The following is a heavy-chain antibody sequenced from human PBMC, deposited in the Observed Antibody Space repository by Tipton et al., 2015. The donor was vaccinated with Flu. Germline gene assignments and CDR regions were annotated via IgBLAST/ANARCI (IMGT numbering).Heavy chain of an antibody. Sequence: QLMQSGAEVKKPGASVKVSCKASGYTFTSYYMHWVRQAPGQGLEWMGIINPSGGSTSYAQKFQGRVTMTRDTSTSTVYMELSSLRSEDTAVYYCAREARYNWNDKNAFDIWGQGTMVTVSS. J-gene: IGHJ3*02. V-gene: IGHV1-46*01. CDR1: GYTFTSYY. D-gene: IGHD1-1*01. CDR3: AREARYNWNDKNAFDI. CDR2: INPSGGST.